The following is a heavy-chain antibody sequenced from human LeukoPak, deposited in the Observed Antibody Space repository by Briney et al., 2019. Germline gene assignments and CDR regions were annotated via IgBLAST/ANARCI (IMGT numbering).Heavy chain of an antibody. Sequence: GGSLRLSCTASGFTFGDYPMSWFRQAPGKGLEWVGFIRSKAYGGTTDYAASVKGRFSISRDDSKSIAYLQMNSLKTEDTAVYYCTRGYDSGVDWGTFDIWGQGTMVTVSS. V-gene: IGHV3-49*03. D-gene: IGHD3-22*01. J-gene: IGHJ3*02. CDR2: IRSKAYGGTT. CDR1: GFTFGDYP. CDR3: TRGYDSGVDWGTFDI.